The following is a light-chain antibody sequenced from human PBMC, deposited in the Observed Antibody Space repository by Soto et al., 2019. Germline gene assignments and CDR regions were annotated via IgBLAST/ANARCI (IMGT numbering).Light chain of an antibody. CDR3: QQRSNWPFS. Sequence: EIVLTQSPATLSLSPGERATLSCRASQSVSSYLACYQQKPGPAPRLLIYDASHRATAIPARFSGSGSGTDVTLTSSSLEPEDCAVYYGQQRSNWPFSFGGGSKAEIK. CDR2: DAS. CDR1: QSVSSY. J-gene: IGKJ4*01. V-gene: IGKV3-11*01.